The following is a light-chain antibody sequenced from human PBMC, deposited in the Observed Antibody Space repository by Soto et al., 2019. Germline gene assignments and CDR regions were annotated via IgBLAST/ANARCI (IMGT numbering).Light chain of an antibody. Sequence: VVTQPPSASGTPGQRVTISCSGSSSNIGSNTVNWYQQLPGTAPKLLIYSNNQRPSGVPDRFSGSKSGTSASLAISGLQSEDEADYYCAAWDDSLNGPYVFGTGTKVTVL. J-gene: IGLJ1*01. CDR3: AAWDDSLNGPYV. CDR2: SNN. V-gene: IGLV1-44*01. CDR1: SSNIGSNT.